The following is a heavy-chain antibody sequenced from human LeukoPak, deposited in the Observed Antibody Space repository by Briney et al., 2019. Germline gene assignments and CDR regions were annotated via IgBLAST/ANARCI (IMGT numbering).Heavy chain of an antibody. CDR1: GASISSYY. CDR3: ARDRWLDF. D-gene: IGHD6-19*01. J-gene: IGHJ4*02. Sequence: SETLSLTCTGSGASISSYYCSWVRQPPGEGLEWIGYIYYTGSTNYNPSPKRRVPLSVDTPKNQLSLNLRSVTAADTAVYYCARDRWLDFWGQGTLVTVSS. V-gene: IGHV4-59*01. CDR2: IYYTGST.